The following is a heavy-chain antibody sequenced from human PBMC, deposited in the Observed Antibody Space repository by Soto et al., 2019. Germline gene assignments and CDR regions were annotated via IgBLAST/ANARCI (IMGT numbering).Heavy chain of an antibody. CDR3: ARAFCSGTSCYWFDP. Sequence: PSETLSLTCTVSGGSISSYYWSWIRQPPGKGLEWIGYIYYSGSTNYNPSLKSRVTISVDTSKNQFSLKLSSVTAADTAVYYCARAFCSGTSCYWFDPWGQGTLVTVSS. V-gene: IGHV4-59*01. J-gene: IGHJ5*02. CDR1: GGSISSYY. D-gene: IGHD2-2*01. CDR2: IYYSGST.